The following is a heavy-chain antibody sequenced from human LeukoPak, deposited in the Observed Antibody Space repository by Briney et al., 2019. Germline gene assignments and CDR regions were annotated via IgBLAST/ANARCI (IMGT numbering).Heavy chain of an antibody. J-gene: IGHJ4*02. CDR2: ITHEGNVQ. D-gene: IGHD1-14*01. CDR1: GFTFSTYT. Sequence: LAGGSLRLSCAASGFTFSTYTLHWVRQAPGKGLEWVAVITHEGNVQYSPDSVKGRFTISRDNSKNTVYLQMNSLRAEDTAVYYCAKEVYLVFDYWGQGTLVTVSS. V-gene: IGHV3-30-3*01. CDR3: AKEVYLVFDY.